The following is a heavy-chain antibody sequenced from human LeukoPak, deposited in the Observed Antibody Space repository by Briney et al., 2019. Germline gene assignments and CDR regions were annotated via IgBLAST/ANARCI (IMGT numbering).Heavy chain of an antibody. CDR2: MNPNTDNT. D-gene: IGHD3-9*01. J-gene: IGHJ4*02. CDR1: GYTLTSYD. CDR3: ARRPSKYYDILTGYYRSEFDS. Sequence: ASVKVSCKASGYTLTSYDINWVRQATGQGLEWMGWMNPNTDNTGYAQKFQGRVTMTRDTSISTAYMELRSLRSEDTAVYYCARRPSKYYDILTGYYRSEFDSWGQGTLVTVSS. V-gene: IGHV1-8*01.